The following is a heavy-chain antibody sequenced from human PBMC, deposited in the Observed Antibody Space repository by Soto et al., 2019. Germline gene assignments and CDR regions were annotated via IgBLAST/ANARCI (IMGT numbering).Heavy chain of an antibody. V-gene: IGHV3-21*01. J-gene: IGHJ6*02. CDR1: GFTFSSYS. CDR2: ISSSSSYI. CDR3: ARDLSIAAAGTDYYYYYGMDV. D-gene: IGHD6-13*01. Sequence: GGSLRLSCAASGFTFSSYSMNWVRQAPGKGLEWVSSISSSSSYIYYADSVKGRFTISRDNAKNSLYLQMNSLRAEDTAVYYCARDLSIAAAGTDYYYYYGMDVWGQGTTVTVSS.